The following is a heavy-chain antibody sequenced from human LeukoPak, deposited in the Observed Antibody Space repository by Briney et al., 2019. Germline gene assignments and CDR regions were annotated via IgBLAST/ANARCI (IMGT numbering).Heavy chain of an antibody. CDR2: MNPNSGNT. CDR3: VRTRYSYGYVDY. Sequence: ASVKVSCKASGYTFTSYDINWVRQATGQGLEWMGWMNPNSGNTGYAQKFQGRVTMTRNTSISTAYMELSSLRSEDTAVYYCVRTRYSYGYVDYWGQGTLVTVSS. V-gene: IGHV1-8*01. CDR1: GYTFTSYD. D-gene: IGHD5-18*01. J-gene: IGHJ4*02.